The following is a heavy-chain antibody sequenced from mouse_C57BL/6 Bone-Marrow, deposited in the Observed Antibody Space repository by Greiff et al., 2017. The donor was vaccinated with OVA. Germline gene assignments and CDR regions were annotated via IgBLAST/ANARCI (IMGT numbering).Heavy chain of an antibody. CDR1: GYTFTSYW. V-gene: IGHV1-50*01. CDR3: ARDGVYYYGSSFDWYFDV. CDR2: IDPSDSYT. Sequence: QVQLQQPGAELVKPGASVKLSCKASGYTFTSYWMQWVKQRPGQGLEWIGEIDPSDSYTNYNQKFKGKATLTVDTSSSTAYMQRSSLTSEDSAVYYCARDGVYYYGSSFDWYFDVWGTGTTVTVSS. D-gene: IGHD1-1*01. J-gene: IGHJ1*03.